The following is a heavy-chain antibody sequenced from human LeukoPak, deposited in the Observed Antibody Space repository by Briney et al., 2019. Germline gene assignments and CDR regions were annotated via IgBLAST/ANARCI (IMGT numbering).Heavy chain of an antibody. Sequence: PGGSLRLSCEASGFIFSSYAFSWVRQAPGKGLEWLSHIASTSDNMDYADSVKGRFTISRDNSKNTLYLQMNSLRAEDTAVYYCAKDSGYVGYWGQGTLVTVSS. CDR1: GFIFSSYA. J-gene: IGHJ4*02. CDR3: AKDSGYVGY. V-gene: IGHV3-23*01. CDR2: IASTSDNM.